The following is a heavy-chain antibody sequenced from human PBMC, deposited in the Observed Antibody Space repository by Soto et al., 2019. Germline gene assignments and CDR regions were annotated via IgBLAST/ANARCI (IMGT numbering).Heavy chain of an antibody. D-gene: IGHD3-10*01. J-gene: IGHJ6*02. V-gene: IGHV4-34*01. CDR3: ASLVRGVHYHYYGMDV. CDR1: GESFSGYY. CDR2: IDHSGST. Sequence: QVQLQQWGAGLLKPSETLSLTCAVYGESFSGYYWSWIHQPPGKGLGWIGEIDHSGSTNYNPSLKSRVTISVDTSKNQFSLKLSSMTAADTAVYYCASLVRGVHYHYYGMDVWGQGTTVTVSS.